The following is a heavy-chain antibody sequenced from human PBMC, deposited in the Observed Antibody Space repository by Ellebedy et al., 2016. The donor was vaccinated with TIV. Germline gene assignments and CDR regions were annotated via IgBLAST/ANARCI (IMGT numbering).Heavy chain of an antibody. CDR2: IKEDGSEE. Sequence: GESLKISXAASGFIFSSHWMSWVRQVPGKGLEWVANIKEDGSEEYYVDSVKGRFTISRDNAKNSLYLQMNSLRAEDTAVYYCARERMVRGVTYSAYHGMDVWGQGTTVTVSS. V-gene: IGHV3-7*01. J-gene: IGHJ6*02. D-gene: IGHD3-10*01. CDR3: ARERMVRGVTYSAYHGMDV. CDR1: GFIFSSHW.